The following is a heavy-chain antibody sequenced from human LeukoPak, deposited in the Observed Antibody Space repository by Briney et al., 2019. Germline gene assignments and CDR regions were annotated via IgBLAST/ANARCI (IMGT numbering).Heavy chain of an antibody. Sequence: SETLSLTCTVSGGSISSYYWSWIRQPPGKGLEWIGYIYYSGSTNYNPSLKSRVTISVDTSKNQFSLKLSSVTAADTAVYYCARDHNWGVYDYWGQGTLVTVSS. D-gene: IGHD1-1*01. J-gene: IGHJ4*02. CDR3: ARDHNWGVYDY. CDR2: IYYSGST. V-gene: IGHV4-59*12. CDR1: GGSISSYY.